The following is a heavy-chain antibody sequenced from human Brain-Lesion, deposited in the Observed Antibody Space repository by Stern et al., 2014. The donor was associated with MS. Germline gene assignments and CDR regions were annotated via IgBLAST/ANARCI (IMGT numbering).Heavy chain of an antibody. CDR2: IYSSGST. CDR1: GGSISSGSFY. D-gene: IGHD5-18*01. J-gene: IGHJ4*02. Sequence: VQLVESGPGLVKPSQTLSLTCIVSGGSISSGSFYWNWIRQPAGKGLEWIGRIYSSGSTNYNPYLKSRVTISGDTSKNQSSLKMIFMTAADTAVYYCARETGGYTYGDTDFFDYWGQGALVTVSS. CDR3: ARETGGYTYGDTDFFDY. V-gene: IGHV4-61*02.